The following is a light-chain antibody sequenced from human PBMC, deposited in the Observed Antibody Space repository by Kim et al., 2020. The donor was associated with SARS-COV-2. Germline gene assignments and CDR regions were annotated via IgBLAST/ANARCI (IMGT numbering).Light chain of an antibody. CDR2: AAY. CDR1: QDFSSW. CDR3: QQANSFPLT. J-gene: IGKJ4*01. V-gene: IGKV1-12*01. Sequence: DIQMTQSPSFVSASVGDRVTISCRASQDFSSWLSWYQQKPGQAPRLLIYAAYNLQTGVPSRFSGSGSGTDFTLTISSLQPEDFATYYCQQANSFPLTFGGGTKVDIK.